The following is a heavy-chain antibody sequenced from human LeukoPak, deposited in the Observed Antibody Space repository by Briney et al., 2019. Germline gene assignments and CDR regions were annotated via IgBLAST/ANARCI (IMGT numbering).Heavy chain of an antibody. V-gene: IGHV3-74*01. CDR1: GFTFSSYW. D-gene: IGHD3-3*01. CDR3: ARAEWSNWYFDL. J-gene: IGHJ2*01. Sequence: ETGGSLRLSCAASGFTFSSYWMHWVRQAPGKGLVWVSRFNSDGSSTTYADSVKGRFTISRDNAKNSLYLQMNSLRAEDTAVYYCARAEWSNWYFDLWGRGTLVTVSS. CDR2: FNSDGSST.